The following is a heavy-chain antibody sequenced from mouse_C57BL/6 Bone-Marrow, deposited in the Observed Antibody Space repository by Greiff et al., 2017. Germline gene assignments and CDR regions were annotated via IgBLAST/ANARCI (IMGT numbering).Heavy chain of an antibody. V-gene: IGHV12-3*01. D-gene: IGHD2-3*01. CDR2: ITHSGET. CDR3: AGAIDGYYGYFDV. Sequence: VQGVESGPGLVKPSQSLFLTCSITGFPITSGYYWIWIRQSPGKPLEWMGYITHSGETFYNPSLQSPISITRETSKNQFFLQLNSVTTEDTAMYYCAGAIDGYYGYFDVWGTGTTVTVSS. CDR1: GFPITSGYY. J-gene: IGHJ1*03.